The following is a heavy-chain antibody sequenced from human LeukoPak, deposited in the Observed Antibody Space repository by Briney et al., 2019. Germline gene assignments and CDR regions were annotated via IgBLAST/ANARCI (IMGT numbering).Heavy chain of an antibody. CDR1: GGSISSSRYY. Sequence: SETLSLTCTVSGGSISSSRYYWAWIRQPPEKGLECIASIDHSGSTNYNPSLKSRVTTSVDTSKNQFSLKLSSVTAADTAVYYCARSRLEWFASDAFDIWGQGTMVAVSS. CDR3: ARSRLEWFASDAFDI. J-gene: IGHJ3*02. V-gene: IGHV4-39*01. D-gene: IGHD3-3*01. CDR2: IDHSGST.